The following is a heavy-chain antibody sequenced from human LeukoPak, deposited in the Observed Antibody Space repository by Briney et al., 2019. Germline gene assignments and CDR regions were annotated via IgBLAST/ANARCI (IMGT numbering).Heavy chain of an antibody. J-gene: IGHJ5*02. CDR2: IYYSGST. D-gene: IGHD6-19*01. CDR1: GGSISSYY. V-gene: IGHV4-59*12. CDR3: ARGGSSGWYDRSWFDP. Sequence: SQTLPLTCTVSGGSISSYYWSWIRQPPGKGLEWIGYIYYSGSTNYNPSLKSRVTISVDTSKNQFSLKLSSVAAADTAVYYCARGGSSGWYDRSWFDPWGQGTLVTVSS.